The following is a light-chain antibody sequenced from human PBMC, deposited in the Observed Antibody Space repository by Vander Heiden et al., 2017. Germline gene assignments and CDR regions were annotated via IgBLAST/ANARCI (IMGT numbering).Light chain of an antibody. V-gene: IGLV1-40*01. CDR1: SSHIGAGYD. CDR2: GNT. J-gene: IGLJ3*02. Sequence: QPVLTQPPSVSGAPGQRVTISRTRISSHIGAGYDVHWYQQLPGTAPKLLIYGNTNRPSGVPDRFSGSKSGTSASLAITGLQAEDEADYYCQSYDSSLSGWVFGGGTKLTVL. CDR3: QSYDSSLSGWV.